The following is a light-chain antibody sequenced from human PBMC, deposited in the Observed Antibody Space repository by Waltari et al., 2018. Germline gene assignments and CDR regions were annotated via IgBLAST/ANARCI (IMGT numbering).Light chain of an antibody. J-gene: IGLJ3*02. CDR3: SSPDSSGNPWV. CDR1: ALPKTY. CDR2: EDN. Sequence: SYELTQPPSVSVSPGQTARITCSGDALPKTYGFFYSRKSGQAPVLVIYEDNKRPPGIPEVFSGSSSGTLSTLTVRRAQVHDEADYYCSSPDSSGNPWVFGGGTRLAVV. V-gene: IGLV3-10*01.